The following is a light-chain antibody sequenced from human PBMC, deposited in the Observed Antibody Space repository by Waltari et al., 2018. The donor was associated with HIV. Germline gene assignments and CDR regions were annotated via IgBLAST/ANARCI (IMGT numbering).Light chain of an antibody. Sequence: DIQMTQFPSSLSASVGDRVTITCRASKGISNYLAWYQQQPGKVPKLLISAASALQSGVPARLSGSGSGTDFTLTISSLQPEDVATYYCQKYNSPPFTFGPGTKVDIK. CDR1: KGISNY. CDR3: QKYNSPPFT. J-gene: IGKJ3*01. V-gene: IGKV1-27*01. CDR2: AAS.